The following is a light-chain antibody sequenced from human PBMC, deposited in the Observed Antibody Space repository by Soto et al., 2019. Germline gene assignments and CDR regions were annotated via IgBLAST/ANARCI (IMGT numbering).Light chain of an antibody. CDR1: SGHSSDA. V-gene: IGLV4-69*01. Sequence: QSVLTQATSASASLGASVKLTCTLSSGHSSDAIAWHQQQPEKGPRYLMKFNSDGSHSKGDGIPDRFSGSSSGAEHYLTISSLQSEDEADYYCQTWGTGIVIFGGGTKLTVL. CDR3: QTWGTGIVI. CDR2: FNSDGSH. J-gene: IGLJ2*01.